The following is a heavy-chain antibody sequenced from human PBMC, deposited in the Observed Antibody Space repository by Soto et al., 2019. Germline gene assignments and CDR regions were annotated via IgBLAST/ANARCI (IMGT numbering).Heavy chain of an antibody. D-gene: IGHD2-15*01. CDR2: ISAYNGST. CDR1: GYTFTSYG. Sequence: QVQLVQSGAEVKKPGASVKVSCKASGYTFTSYGISWVRQAPGQGLEWMGWISAYNGSTNYAQKLQGRVTMTTDTSTSTAYMELRSLRSDDTAVYYCARDESVVVVAATKNAFDIWGQGTMVTVSS. CDR3: ARDESVVVVAATKNAFDI. V-gene: IGHV1-18*01. J-gene: IGHJ3*02.